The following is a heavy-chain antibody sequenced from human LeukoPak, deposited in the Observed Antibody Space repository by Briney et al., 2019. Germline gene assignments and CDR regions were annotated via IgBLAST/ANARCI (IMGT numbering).Heavy chain of an antibody. Sequence: GSLRLSCAASGFTFSGSAIHWVRQSSGKGLEWVGQIDKEDKGYATATAYAASVKGRFTISRDDSINTAYLQMKSLKAEDTALYYCTRDSGTYNWFDPWGQGTLVTVSS. CDR2: IDKEDKGYATAT. D-gene: IGHD1-26*01. V-gene: IGHV3-73*01. CDR3: TRDSGTYNWFDP. CDR1: GFTFSGSA. J-gene: IGHJ5*02.